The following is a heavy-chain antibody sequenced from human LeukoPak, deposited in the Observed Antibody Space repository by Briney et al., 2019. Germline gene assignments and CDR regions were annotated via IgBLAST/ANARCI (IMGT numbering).Heavy chain of an antibody. D-gene: IGHD3-22*01. J-gene: IGHJ4*02. CDR3: ARVKGGGYYFLFDY. Sequence: SETLSLTCTVSGGSISSYYWSWIRQPPGKGLEGIGDIYYSGCTNYNPSLKSRVTISVNTSKNQFSLKLSSVTAADTAVYYCARVKGGGYYFLFDYWGQGTLVTVSS. CDR2: IYYSGCT. V-gene: IGHV4-59*01. CDR1: GGSISSYY.